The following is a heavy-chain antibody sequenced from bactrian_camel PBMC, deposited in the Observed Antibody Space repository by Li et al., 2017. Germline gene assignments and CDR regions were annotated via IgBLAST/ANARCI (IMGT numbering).Heavy chain of an antibody. CDR2: DNGVGTT. CDR1: GSIQRTNC. V-gene: IGHV3S53*01. Sequence: HVQLVESGGGSVQAGGSLRLSCAASGSIQRTNCMGWFRQAPGKERDWVATDNGVGTTYYGDSVKGRFDISRDNAKNTVYLQMNSLEPEDTAMYYCAADAGPCQGRRIWTAAYRYDYWGQGTQVTVS. J-gene: IGHJ4*01. CDR3: AADAGPCQGRRIWTAAYRYDY. D-gene: IGHD8*01.